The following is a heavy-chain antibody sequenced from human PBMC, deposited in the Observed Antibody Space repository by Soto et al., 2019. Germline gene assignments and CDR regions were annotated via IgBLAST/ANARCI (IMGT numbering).Heavy chain of an antibody. J-gene: IGHJ4*02. CDR2: IYYSGST. Sequence: SETLSLTCAVYGGSFSGYYWSWIRQPPGKGLEWIGYIYYSGSTNYNPSLKSRVTISVDTSKNQFSLKLSSVTAADTAVYYCASSTMVRGVTLDYWGQGTLVTVSS. CDR3: ASSTMVRGVTLDY. CDR1: GGSFSGYY. D-gene: IGHD3-10*01. V-gene: IGHV4-59*01.